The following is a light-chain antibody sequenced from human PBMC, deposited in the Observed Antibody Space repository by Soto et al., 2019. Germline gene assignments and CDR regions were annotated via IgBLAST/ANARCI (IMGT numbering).Light chain of an antibody. CDR2: DAS. CDR3: QPLSNWPQT. V-gene: IGKV3-11*01. Sequence: EIVLTQSPATLSLSPGERATLSCRASQSVSSYLAWYQQKPGQDPRLLIYDASNRATGIPARFSGSGSGTDFTLTISSLEPEDFAVYYCQPLSNWPQTFGGGTKVEIK. J-gene: IGKJ4*01. CDR1: QSVSSY.